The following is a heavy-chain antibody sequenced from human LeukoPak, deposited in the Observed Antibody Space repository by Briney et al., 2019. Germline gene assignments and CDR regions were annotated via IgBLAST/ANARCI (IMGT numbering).Heavy chain of an antibody. CDR2: IGAAGDT. CDR3: VGGIIGTSYDYIWGRYRPYYFDY. D-gene: IGHD3-16*02. CDR1: GFTFSSYD. Sequence: GGSLRLSCEASGFTFSSYDMYWVRQPSGKGLEWVSSIGAAGDTYYPDSVKGRFTISRENGRNSLYLQMNSLRVGDTAVYFCVGGIIGTSYDYIWGRYRPYYFDYWGQGIQVTVSS. J-gene: IGHJ4*02. V-gene: IGHV3-13*01.